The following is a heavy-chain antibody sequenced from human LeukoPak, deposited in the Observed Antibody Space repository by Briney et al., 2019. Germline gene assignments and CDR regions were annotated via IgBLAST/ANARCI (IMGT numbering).Heavy chain of an antibody. D-gene: IGHD6-6*01. V-gene: IGHV3-48*03. CDR2: ISSSGSTI. Sequence: GGSLRLSCVASGFTFSSYEMNWVRQAPGKGLEWVSYISSSGSTIYYADSVKGRFTISRDNAKNSLYLQMNSLRAEDTAVYYCSSLSMAGLDYWGQGTLVTVSS. CDR1: GFTFSSYE. CDR3: SSLSMAGLDY. J-gene: IGHJ4*02.